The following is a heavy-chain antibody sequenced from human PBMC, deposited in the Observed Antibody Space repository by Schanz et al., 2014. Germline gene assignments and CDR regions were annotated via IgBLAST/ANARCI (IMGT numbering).Heavy chain of an antibody. CDR1: GYIFRSHG. J-gene: IGHJ6*02. Sequence: QVQLVQSGVEVKRPGASVRVSCKASGYIFRSHGMTWVRQAPGQGPELMGWINAHTGNTQYAQKFQGRVNMTRDTVTTAVHLELTRLRTDDTAVYYCVRDAGWAFGDYHDMDVWGQGTSVTVSS. D-gene: IGHD3-10*01. V-gene: IGHV1-18*01. CDR3: VRDAGWAFGDYHDMDV. CDR2: INAHTGNT.